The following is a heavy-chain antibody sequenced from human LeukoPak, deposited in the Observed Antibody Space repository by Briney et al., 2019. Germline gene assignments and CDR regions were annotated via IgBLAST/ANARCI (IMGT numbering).Heavy chain of an antibody. J-gene: IGHJ4*02. D-gene: IGHD3-22*01. CDR2: INPSGGST. CDR3: ARGGYYDSSGYPTCLDY. CDR1: GYTFTSYY. Sequence: GASVKVSCKTSGYTFTSYYMHWVRQAPGQGLEWMGIINPSGGSTNYAQKFQGRVTMTRDMSTSSVYMELSSLRSEDTAVYYCARGGYYDSSGYPTCLDYWAREPWSPSPQ. V-gene: IGHV1-46*01.